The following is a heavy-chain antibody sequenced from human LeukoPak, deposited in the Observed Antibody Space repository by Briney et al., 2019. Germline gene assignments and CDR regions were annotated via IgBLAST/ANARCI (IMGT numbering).Heavy chain of an antibody. Sequence: PGRSLRLSCAVSGFTFSSYVMHWVGQAPGQGLEWVAGISYDGSNKYYADSVKGRFTISRDNSKNTLYLQMTSPSAEDTAVYYCAKVRIAAAGRGYYYGMHVWAQETTVTVPS. V-gene: IGHV3-30*18. CDR1: GFTFSSYV. D-gene: IGHD6-13*01. CDR2: ISYDGSNK. J-gene: IGHJ6*01. CDR3: AKVRIAAAGRGYYYGMHV.